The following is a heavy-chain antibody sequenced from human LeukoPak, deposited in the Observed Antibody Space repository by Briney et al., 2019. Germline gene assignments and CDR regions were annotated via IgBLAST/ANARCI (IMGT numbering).Heavy chain of an antibody. CDR1: GYSFTSYW. V-gene: IGHV5-51*01. Sequence: GESLKISRKGSGYSFTSYWIGWVRQVPGKGLEWMGIIYPGDSDTRYSPSFQGQVTISADKSISTAYLQWSSLKASDTAMYYCARRVGAKPYYFDYWGQGTLVTVSS. J-gene: IGHJ4*02. CDR2: IYPGDSDT. D-gene: IGHD1-26*01. CDR3: ARRVGAKPYYFDY.